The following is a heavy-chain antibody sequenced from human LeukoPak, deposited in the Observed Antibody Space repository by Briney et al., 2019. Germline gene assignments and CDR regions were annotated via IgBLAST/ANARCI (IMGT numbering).Heavy chain of an antibody. Sequence: GASVKVSCKASGYTFTSYGISWVRQAPGQGLEWMGWISAYNGNTNYAQKLQGRVTMTTDTSTSTAYMELRSLRSDDTAVYYCARDLVAARKPYYYYGMDVWGQGTTVTVSS. D-gene: IGHD6-6*01. J-gene: IGHJ6*02. V-gene: IGHV1-18*01. CDR2: ISAYNGNT. CDR1: GYTFTSYG. CDR3: ARDLVAARKPYYYYGMDV.